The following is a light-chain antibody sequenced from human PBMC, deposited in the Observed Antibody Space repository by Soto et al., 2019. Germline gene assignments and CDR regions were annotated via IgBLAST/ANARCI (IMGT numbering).Light chain of an antibody. Sequence: DIQMTQSPSSLSASVGDRVTITCRASQGIGNDLGWYQQKPGKAPQRLIYRASTLQSGVPSRFSGSGYATEFTLTIGSLQPEDFATYYCIQHNRFPLTFGGGTKVELK. V-gene: IGKV1-17*01. CDR3: IQHNRFPLT. J-gene: IGKJ4*01. CDR1: QGIGND. CDR2: RAS.